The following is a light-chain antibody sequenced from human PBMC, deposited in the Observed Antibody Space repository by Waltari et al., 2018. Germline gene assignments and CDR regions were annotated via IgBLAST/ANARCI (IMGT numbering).Light chain of an antibody. J-gene: IGKJ2*01. CDR1: QSVGTY. CDR3: QQRSNWTPHT. V-gene: IGKV3-11*01. Sequence: EIVLTQSPATQSLSPGETATLSCRASQSVGTYLAWYQQKPGQAPRLLIYDASNRATGIPARFRGSGSGTDFTLTISSLEAEDFAVYYCQQRSNWTPHTFGQGARLEIK. CDR2: DAS.